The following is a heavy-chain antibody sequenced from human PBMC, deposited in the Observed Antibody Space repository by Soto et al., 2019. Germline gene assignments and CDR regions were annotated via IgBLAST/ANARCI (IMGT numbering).Heavy chain of an antibody. CDR2: IYYSGST. CDR1: GGSISSGGYY. V-gene: IGHV4-31*03. CDR3: ARGSDDILTGYYAPLDY. Sequence: QVQLQESGPGLVKPSQTLSLTCTVSGGSISSGGYYWSWIRQHPGKDLEWIGYIYYSGSTYYNPSLKSRVTISVDTSKNQFSLKLSSVTAADTAVYYCARGSDDILTGYYAPLDYWGQGTLVTVSS. D-gene: IGHD3-9*01. J-gene: IGHJ4*02.